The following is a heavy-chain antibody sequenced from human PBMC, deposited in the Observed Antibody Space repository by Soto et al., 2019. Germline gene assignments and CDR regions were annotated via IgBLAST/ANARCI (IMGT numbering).Heavy chain of an antibody. V-gene: IGHV1-69*01. CDR3: ARSRVTYYYDRSAFDI. CDR1: GGTFSSYA. CDR2: IIPIFGTA. J-gene: IGHJ3*02. D-gene: IGHD3-22*01. Sequence: QVQLVQSGAEVKTPGSSVKVFCKASGGTFSSYAISWVRQAPGQGLEWMGGIIPIFGTANYAQKFQGRVTITADESTSTAYMELSSLKSEDTAVYYCARSRVTYYYDRSAFDIWGQGTMVTVSS.